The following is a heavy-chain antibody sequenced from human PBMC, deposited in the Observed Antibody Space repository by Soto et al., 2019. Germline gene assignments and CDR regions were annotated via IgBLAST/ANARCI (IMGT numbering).Heavy chain of an antibody. V-gene: IGHV4-59*01. D-gene: IGHD1-20*01. CDR2: IYYSGSI. Sequence: QVQLQESGPGLVKPSETLSLTCTVSGGSISSYYWSWIRQPPGKGLEWIGYIYYSGSINYNPSLKSRVTISVDTSKNQFSLKLSSVTPADTAVYYCAREGGIRRGYFDLWGRGTLVTVSS. CDR3: AREGGIRRGYFDL. CDR1: GGSISSYY. J-gene: IGHJ2*01.